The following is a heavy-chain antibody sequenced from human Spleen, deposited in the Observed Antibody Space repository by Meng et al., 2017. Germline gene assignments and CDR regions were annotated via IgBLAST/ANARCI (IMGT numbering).Heavy chain of an antibody. CDR2: ISGSSSYI. CDR3: ARESYPGYNSGWPDH. D-gene: IGHD6-19*01. J-gene: IGHJ5*02. V-gene: IGHV3-21*01. Sequence: GGSLRLSCAASGFTFSSYTMNWVRQAPGKGLEWVSFISGSSSYIYYADSLKGRFTISRDNAKNSLFLQMNSLRAEDTAVYYCARESYPGYNSGWPDHWGQGTLVTVSS. CDR1: GFTFSSYT.